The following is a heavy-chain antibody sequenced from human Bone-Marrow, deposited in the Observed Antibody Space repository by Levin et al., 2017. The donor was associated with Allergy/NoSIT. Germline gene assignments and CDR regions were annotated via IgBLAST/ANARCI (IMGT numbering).Heavy chain of an antibody. D-gene: IGHD2-15*01. CDR3: ARVWDAGSCSGGSCYPSEPDY. J-gene: IGHJ4*02. CDR1: GYTFTSYG. CDR2: ISAYNGNT. V-gene: IGHV1-18*01. Sequence: AASVKVSCKASGYTFTSYGISWVRQAPGQGLEWMGWISAYNGNTNYAQKLQGRVTMTTDTSTSTAYMELRSLRSDDTAVYYCARVWDAGSCSGGSCYPSEPDYWGQGTLVTVSS.